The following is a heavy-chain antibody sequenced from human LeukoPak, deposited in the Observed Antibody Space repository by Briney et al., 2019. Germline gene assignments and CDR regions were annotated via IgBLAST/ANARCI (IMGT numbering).Heavy chain of an antibody. CDR3: ARRDNSELLYAFDI. D-gene: IGHD1-26*01. V-gene: IGHV1-18*01. CDR1: GYTFTSYG. Sequence: ASVKVSCKASGYTFTSYGISWVRQAPGQGLEWMGWISAYNGNTNYAQKLQGRVTMTTDTSTSTAYMELRSLRSDDTAVYYCARRDNSELLYAFDIWGQGTMVTVSS. J-gene: IGHJ3*02. CDR2: ISAYNGNT.